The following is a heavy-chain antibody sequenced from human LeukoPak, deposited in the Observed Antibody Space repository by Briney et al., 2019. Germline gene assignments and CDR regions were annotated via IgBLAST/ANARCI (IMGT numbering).Heavy chain of an antibody. CDR3: ARALPYYDFWSGSTCFDY. CDR2: ISGSGGST. D-gene: IGHD3-3*01. Sequence: PGGSLRLSCAASGFTFSSYAMSWVRQAPGKGLEWVSAISGSGGSTYYADSVKGRFTISRDNAKNSLYLQMNSLRAEDTAVYYCARALPYYDFWSGSTCFDYWGQGTLVTVSS. V-gene: IGHV3-23*01. CDR1: GFTFSSYA. J-gene: IGHJ4*02.